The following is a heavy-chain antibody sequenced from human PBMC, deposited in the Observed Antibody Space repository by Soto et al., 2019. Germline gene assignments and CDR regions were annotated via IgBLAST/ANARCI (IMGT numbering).Heavy chain of an antibody. J-gene: IGHJ6*02. CDR1: GYTFTSYG. CDR2: ISAYNGNT. Sequence: ASVKVSCKASGYTFTSYGISWVRQAPGQGLEWMGWISAYNGNTNYAQKLQGRVTMTTDTSTSTAYMELRSLRSDDTAVYYCARALSISSGWINHGRSDGMDVWGQGTTVTVSS. D-gene: IGHD6-19*01. CDR3: ARALSISSGWINHGRSDGMDV. V-gene: IGHV1-18*01.